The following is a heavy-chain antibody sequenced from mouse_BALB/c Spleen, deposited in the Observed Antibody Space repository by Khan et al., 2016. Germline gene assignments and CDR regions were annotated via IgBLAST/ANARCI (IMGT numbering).Heavy chain of an antibody. CDR1: GYSITSDYA. V-gene: IGHV3-2*02. CDR3: ARSWRGFYAMDY. CDR2: ISYSGST. Sequence: EVQLQESGPGLVKPSQSLSLTCTVTGYSITSDYAWNWIRQFPGNKLEWMGYISYSGSTSYNPSLKSRISITQDTSKNQFFLQLNSVTTEDTATYYCARSWRGFYAMDYWGQGTSVTVSS. J-gene: IGHJ4*01.